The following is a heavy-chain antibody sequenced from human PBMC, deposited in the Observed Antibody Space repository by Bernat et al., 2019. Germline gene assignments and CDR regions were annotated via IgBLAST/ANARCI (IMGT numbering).Heavy chain of an antibody. Sequence: QVQLVESGGGVVQPGRSLRLSCAASGFTFSGYGMHWVRQAPGKGLEWVAVISNDGNNKYYANSEKGRFTISRDNSKNTLFLQMDSLTAEDTAVYYCAKDAGLGITGTAPWYVNLWGRGTLVTVSS. CDR3: AKDAGLGITGTAPWYVNL. CDR1: GFTFSGYG. J-gene: IGHJ2*01. CDR2: ISNDGNNK. D-gene: IGHD1-7*01. V-gene: IGHV3-30*18.